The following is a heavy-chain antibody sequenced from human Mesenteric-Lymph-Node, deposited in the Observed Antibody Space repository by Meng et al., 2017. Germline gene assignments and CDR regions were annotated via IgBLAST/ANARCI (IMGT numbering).Heavy chain of an antibody. CDR2: IREDGSEP. Sequence: GESLKISCAASGFTFSSYSMNWVRQAPGKGLEWVANIREDGSEPRYVDSVKGRFTISRDNAKNSLYLQMNSLRAEDTAVYYCARNLKYYYDSSGYGYWGQGTLVTVSS. CDR1: GFTFSSYS. J-gene: IGHJ4*02. V-gene: IGHV3-7*01. CDR3: ARNLKYYYDSSGYGY. D-gene: IGHD3-22*01.